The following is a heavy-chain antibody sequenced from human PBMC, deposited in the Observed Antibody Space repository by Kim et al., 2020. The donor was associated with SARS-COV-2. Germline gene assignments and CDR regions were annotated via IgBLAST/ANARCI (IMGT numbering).Heavy chain of an antibody. Sequence: SETLSLPCTVSAGSISSSSYYWGWIRQPPGKGLEWIGRIYYSGSTYYNPSLKSRVTISVDTSKNQFSLKLSSVTAADTAVYYCASESIAVAGFGFWGQGTLVTVSS. D-gene: IGHD6-19*01. CDR1: AGSISSSSYY. J-gene: IGHJ4*02. CDR3: ASESIAVAGFGF. V-gene: IGHV4-39*01. CDR2: IYYSGST.